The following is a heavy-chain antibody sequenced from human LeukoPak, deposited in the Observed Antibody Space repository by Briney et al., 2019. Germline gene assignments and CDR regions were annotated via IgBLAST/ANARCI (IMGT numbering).Heavy chain of an antibody. CDR2: IYTSGST. V-gene: IGHV4-4*07. CDR3: ARERDIVVVPAAIGGYYYYMDV. D-gene: IGHD2-2*02. J-gene: IGHJ6*03. Sequence: SETLSLTCTVSGGSISSYYWSWIRQPAGKGLEGIGRIYTSGSTNYNPSLKSRVTISVDTSKNQFSLKLSSVTAADTAVYYCARERDIVVVPAAIGGYYYYMDVWVKGTTVTVCS. CDR1: GGSISSYY.